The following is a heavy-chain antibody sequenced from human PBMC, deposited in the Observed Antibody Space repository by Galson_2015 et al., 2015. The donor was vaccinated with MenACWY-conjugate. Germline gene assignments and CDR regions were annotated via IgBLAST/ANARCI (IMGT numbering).Heavy chain of an antibody. J-gene: IGHJ4*02. Sequence: SVKVSCKASGGTFSTYTFSWVRQAPGQGFEWMGGITPIFGTANYAQKFQGRLTITADKSTTTAYMELSSLRSEDTAVYYCAREGKSNDYGGNSADYWGQGTLVTVSS. CDR1: GGTFSTYT. CDR3: AREGKSNDYGGNSADY. D-gene: IGHD4-23*01. V-gene: IGHV1-69*06. CDR2: ITPIFGTA.